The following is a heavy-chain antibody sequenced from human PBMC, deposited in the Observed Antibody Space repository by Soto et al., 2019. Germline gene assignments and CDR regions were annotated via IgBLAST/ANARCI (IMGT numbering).Heavy chain of an antibody. J-gene: IGHJ6*02. CDR3: TRGAGFFYGVDV. Sequence: GGSLRPSCADSGVGFSDYEMNWVRQAPGKGLEWVAHISFSGSTIYFADSVKGRFSISRDNSANFLYPQVSGLRADDSCSYYCTRGAGFFYGVDVWGQGTSVTVSS. V-gene: IGHV3-48*03. D-gene: IGHD3-10*01. CDR2: ISFSGSTI. CDR1: GVGFSDYE.